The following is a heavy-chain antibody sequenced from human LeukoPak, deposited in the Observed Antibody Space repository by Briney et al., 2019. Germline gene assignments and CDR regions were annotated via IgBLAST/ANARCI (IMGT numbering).Heavy chain of an antibody. CDR2: INWHGTT. J-gene: IGHJ4*02. CDR1: GFTFDDYT. D-gene: IGHD3-22*01. V-gene: IGHV3-43*01. Sequence: GGSLRLSCAASGFTFDDYTMPWVRQAPGKTLEWVSLINWHGTTYYADSVKGRFTISRDNSKNSLYLQMDTLRTEDTAFYYCVKDLSYESSGSVFDYWGQGTLVTVSS. CDR3: VKDLSYESSGSVFDY.